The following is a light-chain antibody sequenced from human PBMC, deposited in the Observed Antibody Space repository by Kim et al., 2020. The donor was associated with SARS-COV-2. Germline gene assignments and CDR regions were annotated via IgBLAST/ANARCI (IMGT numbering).Light chain of an antibody. J-gene: IGLJ2*01. Sequence: SSELTQDPAVSVALGQTVRITCQVDSLRNYYAAWYHQKPGQAPVLVIHGENDRPSGIPDRFSGSNSGDTASLTITGAQAEDEGDYYCNSRDTSGYRLLFGGGTQLTVL. V-gene: IGLV3-19*01. CDR2: GEN. CDR1: SLRNYY. CDR3: NSRDTSGYRLL.